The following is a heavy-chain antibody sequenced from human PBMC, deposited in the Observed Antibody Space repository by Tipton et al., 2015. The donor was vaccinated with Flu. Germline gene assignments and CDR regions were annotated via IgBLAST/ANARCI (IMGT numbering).Heavy chain of an antibody. V-gene: IGHV3-74*01. CDR3: ARGRRYGDYIFDY. D-gene: IGHD4-17*01. CDR2: INTDGGTT. Sequence: SLRLSCAASGFPFSGYWFHWVRQSPGGGLVWLSRINTDGGTTDYADFVEGRFTVSRDNAKNSLYLQMNSLRAEDTAVYYCARGRRYGDYIFDYWGQGTLVTVSS. CDR1: GFPFSGYW. J-gene: IGHJ4*02.